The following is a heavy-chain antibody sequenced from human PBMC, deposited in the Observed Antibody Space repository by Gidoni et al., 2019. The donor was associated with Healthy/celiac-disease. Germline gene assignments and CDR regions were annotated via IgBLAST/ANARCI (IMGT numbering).Heavy chain of an antibody. Sequence: QVQLVQSGAEVKKPGASVQVSCKASGYTFTTDGISWVRQAPGQGLELMGWISGYNCNTNYAEKRQGRVTMTTDTSTSTAYMELRSLRSDDTAVYYCAREERLEADFGRYGMDVWGQGTTVTVSS. CDR2: ISGYNCNT. CDR3: AREERLEADFGRYGMDV. J-gene: IGHJ6*02. V-gene: IGHV1-18*01. CDR1: GYTFTTDG. D-gene: IGHD1-1*01.